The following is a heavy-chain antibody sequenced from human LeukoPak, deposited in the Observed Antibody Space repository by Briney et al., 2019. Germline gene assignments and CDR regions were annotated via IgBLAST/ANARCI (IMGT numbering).Heavy chain of an antibody. CDR1: GFTFSSYS. CDR2: ISSSSSYI. V-gene: IGHV3-21*01. D-gene: IGHD4-17*01. J-gene: IGHJ4*02. CDR3: ALGDVHYGDGLRDY. Sequence: PGGSLRLSCAASGFTFSSYSMNWVRQAPGKGLEWVSSISSSSSYIYYADSVKGRFTISRDNAKNSLYLQMNSLRAEDTAVYYSALGDVHYGDGLRDYWGQGTLVTVSS.